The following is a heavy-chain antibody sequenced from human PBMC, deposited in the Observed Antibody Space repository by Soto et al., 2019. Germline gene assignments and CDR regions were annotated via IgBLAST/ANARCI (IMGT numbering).Heavy chain of an antibody. CDR3: ARNPYYYDSSGYYYGDAFDI. Sequence: QVQLVQSGAEVKKPGSSVKVSCKASGGTFSSYAISWVRQAPGQGLEWMGGIIPIFGTANYAQKFQGRVTITADESTSTAYRELSSLRSEDTAVYYCARNPYYYDSSGYYYGDAFDIWGLGTMVTVSS. CDR2: IIPIFGTA. D-gene: IGHD3-22*01. V-gene: IGHV1-69*01. CDR1: GGTFSSYA. J-gene: IGHJ3*02.